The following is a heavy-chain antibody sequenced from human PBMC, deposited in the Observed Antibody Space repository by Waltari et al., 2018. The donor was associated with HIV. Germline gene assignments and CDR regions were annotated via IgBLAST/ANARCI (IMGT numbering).Heavy chain of an antibody. CDR2: IYSGGRT. CDR1: GFTVSNNF. CDR3: ARVWNCGGDCYPYYYYYMDV. V-gene: IGHV3-53*02. D-gene: IGHD2-21*02. Sequence: EVQLVETGGRLIQPGGSLRLSCAASGFTVSNNFMSWVRQAPGKGLEWVSIIYSGGRTYYADSVKGRFTISRDNSKNTLYLQMNSLRAEDTAVYYCARVWNCGGDCYPYYYYYMDVWGKGTTVTVSS. J-gene: IGHJ6*03.